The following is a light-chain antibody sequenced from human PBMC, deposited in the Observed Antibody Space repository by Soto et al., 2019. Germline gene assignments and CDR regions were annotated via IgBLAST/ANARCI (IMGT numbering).Light chain of an antibody. CDR2: ASS. CDR3: QQDYSYPLT. Sequence: AIQMTQSPSSLSASVGDRVTITCRASQGIKKDLGWYQQKPGKAPNLLIYASSTLQSGVPSRFSGSGSGTDFTLTITSLQPEDFATYFWQQDYSYPLTFGGGTKVELK. V-gene: IGKV1-6*01. CDR1: QGIKKD. J-gene: IGKJ4*01.